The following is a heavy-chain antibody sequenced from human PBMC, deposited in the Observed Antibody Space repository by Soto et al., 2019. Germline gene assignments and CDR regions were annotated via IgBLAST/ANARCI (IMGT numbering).Heavy chain of an antibody. CDR1: GFTFSSYW. J-gene: IGHJ6*02. V-gene: IGHV3-7*01. CDR3: ARDRLPIVVVPAALVRFSYGMDV. D-gene: IGHD2-2*01. Sequence: GGSLRLSCAASGFTFSSYWMSWVRQAPGKGLEWVANIKQDGSEKYYVDSVKGRFTISRDNSKNTLYLQMNSLRAEDTAVYYCARDRLPIVVVPAALVRFSYGMDVWGQGTTVTVSS. CDR2: IKQDGSEK.